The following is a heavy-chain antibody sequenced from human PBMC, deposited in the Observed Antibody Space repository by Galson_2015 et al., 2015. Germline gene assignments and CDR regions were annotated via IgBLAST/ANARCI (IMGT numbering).Heavy chain of an antibody. J-gene: IGHJ5*02. V-gene: IGHV1-46*01. CDR3: ARDGLTYYYDSSGYPNWFDP. D-gene: IGHD3-22*01. CDR2: INPSGGST. Sequence: ASVKVSWKASGYTFTSYYMHWVRQAPGQGLEWMGIINPSGGSTSYAQKFQGRVTMTRDTSTSTVYMELSSLRSEDTAVYYCARDGLTYYYDSSGYPNWFDPWGQGTLVTVSS. CDR1: GYTFTSYY.